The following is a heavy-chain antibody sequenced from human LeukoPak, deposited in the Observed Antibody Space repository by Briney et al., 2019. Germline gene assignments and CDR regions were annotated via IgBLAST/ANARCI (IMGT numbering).Heavy chain of an antibody. V-gene: IGHV4-61*02. D-gene: IGHD3-10*01. CDR3: ARGGSGSYYFQYFDY. Sequence: PSETLSLTCTVSGGSISSGSYYWSWIRQPAGKGLEWIGRIYTSGSTNYNPSLKSRVTISVDTSKNQFSLKLSSVTAADTAVYYCARGGSGSYYFQYFDYWGQGTLVTVSS. J-gene: IGHJ4*02. CDR1: GGSISSGSYY. CDR2: IYTSGST.